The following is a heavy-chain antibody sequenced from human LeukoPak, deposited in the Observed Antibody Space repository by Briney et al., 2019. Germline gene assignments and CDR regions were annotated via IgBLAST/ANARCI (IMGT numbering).Heavy chain of an antibody. D-gene: IGHD1-26*01. CDR3: AKGGPVGSTKGYFDY. CDR1: GFTFSSYG. J-gene: IGHJ4*02. V-gene: IGHV3-23*01. Sequence: GGTLRLSCAASGFTFSSYGMSWVRQAPGKGLEWVSAISGSGGSTYYADSVKGRFTISRDNSKNTLYLQMNSLRVEDTAVYYCAKGGPVGSTKGYFDYWGQGTLVTVSS. CDR2: ISGSGGST.